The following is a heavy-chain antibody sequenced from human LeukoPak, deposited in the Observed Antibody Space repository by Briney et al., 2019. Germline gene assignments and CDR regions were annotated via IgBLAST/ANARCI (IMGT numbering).Heavy chain of an antibody. Sequence: GGSLRLSCAASGFTFDDYAMHWVRQAPGKGLEWVSLISWDGGSTYYADSVKGRFTISRDNSKNSLYLQMNSLRAEDTAVYYCAGDKTSSGWYEIDYWGQGTLVTVSS. V-gene: IGHV3-43D*03. J-gene: IGHJ4*02. D-gene: IGHD6-19*01. CDR3: AGDKTSSGWYEIDY. CDR2: ISWDGGST. CDR1: GFTFDDYA.